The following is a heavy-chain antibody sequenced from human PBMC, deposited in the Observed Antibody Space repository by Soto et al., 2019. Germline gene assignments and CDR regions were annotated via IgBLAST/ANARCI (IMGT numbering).Heavy chain of an antibody. CDR3: ATVSYVGGTDY. CDR1: GGSISSFY. CDR2: IYSSEII. J-gene: IGHJ4*02. Sequence: SETLSLTCTVSGGSISSFYWSWIRQPAGKGLEWIGRIYSSEIINYNPSLKSRVTMSLDTSKNQFSLKLSSVTAADTAVYFCATVSYVGGTDYWGQGTQVTVSS. D-gene: IGHD5-18*01. V-gene: IGHV4-4*07.